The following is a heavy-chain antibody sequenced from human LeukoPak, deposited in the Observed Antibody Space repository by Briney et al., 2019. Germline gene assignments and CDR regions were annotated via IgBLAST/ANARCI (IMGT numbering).Heavy chain of an antibody. CDR1: GFTFSSYS. J-gene: IGHJ3*02. CDR2: ISSSSSTI. V-gene: IGHV3-48*01. CDR3: ARDRAILGAFDI. D-gene: IGHD3-16*01. Sequence: GGSLRLSCAASGFTFSSYSMNWVRQAPGKGLEWVSYISSSSSTIYYAGSVKGRFTISRDNAKNSLYLQMNSLRAEDTAVYYCARDRAILGAFDIWGQGTMVTVSS.